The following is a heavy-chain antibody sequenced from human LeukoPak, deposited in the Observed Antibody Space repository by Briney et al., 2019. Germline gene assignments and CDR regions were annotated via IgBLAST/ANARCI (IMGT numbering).Heavy chain of an antibody. D-gene: IGHD4-17*01. CDR2: IKTKVDSYAT. V-gene: IGHV3-73*01. J-gene: IGHJ5*02. CDR3: TRLAYGDFRFDP. CDR1: GFTFSASG. Sequence: GGSLRLSCAASGFTFSASGMHWVRQASGKGLEWVGRIKTKVDSYATAYAASVKGRFIISRDDSKNTAYLQMNSLKTEDTAMYSCTRLAYGDFRFDPWGQGTLVTLSS.